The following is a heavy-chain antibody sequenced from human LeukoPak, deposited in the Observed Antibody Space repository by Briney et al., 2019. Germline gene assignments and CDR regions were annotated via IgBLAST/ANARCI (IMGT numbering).Heavy chain of an antibody. V-gene: IGHV4-31*03. CDR2: IYYSGST. J-gene: IGHJ3*02. Sequence: PSQTLSLTCTVSGGSISSGAYYWSWIRQHPGKGLEWIGYIYYSGSTYYNPSLKSRVTISVDTSKNQFSLKLSSVTAADTAVYYCARGVSGYYDSSGYYDRDAFDIWGQGTMVTVSS. CDR3: ARGVSGYYDSSGYYDRDAFDI. CDR1: GGSISSGAYY. D-gene: IGHD3-22*01.